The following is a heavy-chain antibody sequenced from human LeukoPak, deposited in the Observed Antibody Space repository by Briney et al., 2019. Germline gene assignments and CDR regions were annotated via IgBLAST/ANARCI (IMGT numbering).Heavy chain of an antibody. CDR3: ARDRAYYYDSSGYYYGRAFDI. V-gene: IGHV4-61*02. CDR2: IYTSGST. J-gene: IGHJ3*02. D-gene: IGHD3-22*01. Sequence: SQTLSLTCTVSGGSISSGGYYWSWIRQPAGKGLEWIGRIYTSGSTNYNPSLKSRVTMSVDTSKNQFSLKLSSVTAADTAVYYCARDRAYYYDSSGYYYGRAFDIWGQGTMVTVSS. CDR1: GGSISSGGYY.